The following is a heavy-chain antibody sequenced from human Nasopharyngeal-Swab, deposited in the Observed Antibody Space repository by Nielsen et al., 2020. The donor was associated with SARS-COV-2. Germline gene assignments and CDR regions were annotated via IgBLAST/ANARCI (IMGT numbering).Heavy chain of an antibody. Sequence: GESLKISCAASGFTFSSYWMSWVRQAPGKGLEWVSSISSSSSYIYYADSVKGRFTISRDNAKNSLYLQMNSLRAEDTAVYYCARDLSVVVPAATISYYYYGMDVWGQGTTVTVSS. CDR2: ISSSSSYI. J-gene: IGHJ6*02. V-gene: IGHV3-21*01. CDR3: ARDLSVVVPAATISYYYYGMDV. CDR1: GFTFSSYW. D-gene: IGHD2-2*01.